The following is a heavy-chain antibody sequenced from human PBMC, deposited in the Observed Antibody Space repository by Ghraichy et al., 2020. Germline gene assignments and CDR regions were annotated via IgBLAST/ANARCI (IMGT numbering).Heavy chain of an antibody. V-gene: IGHV1-18*01. CDR1: GYTFTSYG. CDR2: ISAYNGNT. J-gene: IGHJ6*02. D-gene: IGHD5-18*01. CDR3: ASGKIQLWSTTYYYSYGMDV. Sequence: ASVKVSCKASGYTFTSYGISWVRQAPGQGLEWMGWISAYNGNTSYAQKLQGRVTMTTDTSTSTAYMELRSLRSDDTAVYYCASGKIQLWSTTYYYSYGMDVWGQGTTVTVSS.